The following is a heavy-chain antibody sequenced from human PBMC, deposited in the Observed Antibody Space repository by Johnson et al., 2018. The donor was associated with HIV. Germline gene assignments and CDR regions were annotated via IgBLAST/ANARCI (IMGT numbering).Heavy chain of an antibody. CDR3: ASLGGYSGYGHDAFDI. CDR1: GFTFNTYT. J-gene: IGHJ3*02. D-gene: IGHD5-12*01. CDR2: ISYYGSNK. Sequence: VQLVESGGGVVQPGRSLRLFCAVSGFTFNTYTMHWVRQAPGKGLEWVAVISYYGSNKYYTESVKGRFTISRDNSKNTLYLQMNSLRAEDTAVYYCASLGGYSGYGHDAFDIWGQGTMVTVSS. V-gene: IGHV3-30*03.